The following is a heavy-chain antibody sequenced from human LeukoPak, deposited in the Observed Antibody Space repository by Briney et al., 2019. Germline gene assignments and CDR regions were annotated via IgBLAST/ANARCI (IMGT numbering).Heavy chain of an antibody. J-gene: IGHJ4*02. V-gene: IGHV3-23*01. Sequence: HPGGSLRLSCAAAGFTFSNYAMTWVRQAPGRGLEWVSSISGSGGSTYYADSVKGRFTISRDNAKNSLYLQMNSLRAEDTAVYYCARDATDFWSGYIDYWGQGTLVTVSS. CDR1: GFTFSNYA. D-gene: IGHD3-3*01. CDR2: ISGSGGST. CDR3: ARDATDFWSGYIDY.